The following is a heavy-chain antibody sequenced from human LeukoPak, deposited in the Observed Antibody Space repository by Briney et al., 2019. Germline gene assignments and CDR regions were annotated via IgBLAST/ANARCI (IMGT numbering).Heavy chain of an antibody. CDR3: TTATSSLSSFDY. V-gene: IGHV3-15*01. J-gene: IGHJ4*02. Sequence: GGSLRLSCAASGFTFSNAWMSWVRQAPGKGLEWVGRIKSKTDGGTTDYAAPVKGRFTISRDDSKNTLYLQMNSLKTEDTAVYYCTTATSSLSSFDYWGQGTLVTVSS. CDR2: IKSKTDGGTT. D-gene: IGHD2-2*01. CDR1: GFTFSNAW.